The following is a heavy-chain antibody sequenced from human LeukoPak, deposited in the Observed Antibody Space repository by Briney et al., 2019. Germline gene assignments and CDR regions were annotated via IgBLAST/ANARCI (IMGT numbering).Heavy chain of an antibody. J-gene: IGHJ4*02. CDR3: ARGEAFTIVVVIIDY. CDR1: GFTFSSYA. Sequence: GRSLRLSCAASGFTFSSYAMHWVRQAPGKGLEWVAVISYDGSNKYYADSVKGRFTISRDNSKDTLYLQMNSLRAEDTAVYYCARGEAFTIVVVIIDYWGQGTLVTVSS. V-gene: IGHV3-30-3*01. D-gene: IGHD3-22*01. CDR2: ISYDGSNK.